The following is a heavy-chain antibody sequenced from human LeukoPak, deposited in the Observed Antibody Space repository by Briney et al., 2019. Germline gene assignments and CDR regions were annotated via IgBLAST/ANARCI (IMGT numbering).Heavy chain of an antibody. V-gene: IGHV4-59*01. CDR1: GGSISSYY. Sequence: SETLSLTCTVSGGSISSYYWSWIRQPPGKGLEWIGYIYYSGSTNYNSSLKSRVTISVDTSKNQFSLKLSSVTAADTAVYYCASAPVDTAMVGAFDIWGQGTLVTVSS. D-gene: IGHD5-18*01. CDR2: IYYSGST. CDR3: ASAPVDTAMVGAFDI. J-gene: IGHJ4*02.